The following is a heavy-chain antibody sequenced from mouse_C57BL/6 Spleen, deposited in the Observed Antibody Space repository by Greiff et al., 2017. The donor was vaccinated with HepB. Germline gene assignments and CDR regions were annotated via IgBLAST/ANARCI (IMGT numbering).Heavy chain of an antibody. CDR2: ISSGSSTI. CDR1: GFTFSDYG. D-gene: IGHD1-1*01. CDR3: AREYSLLLNFDY. V-gene: IGHV5-17*01. Sequence: EVKLVESGGGLVKPGGSLKLSCAASGFTFSDYGLHWVRQAPEKGLEWVAYISSGSSTIYYADTVKGRFTISRDNAKNTLFLQMTSLRSEDTAMYYCAREYSLLLNFDYWGQGTTLTVSS. J-gene: IGHJ2*01.